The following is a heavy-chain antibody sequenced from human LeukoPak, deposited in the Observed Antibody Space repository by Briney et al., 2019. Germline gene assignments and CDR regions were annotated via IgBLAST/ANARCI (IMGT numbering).Heavy chain of an antibody. D-gene: IGHD2-15*01. CDR3: AAVPSPGELSY. Sequence: ASVTVSCKASGGTFSSYAISWVRQAPGQGLEWMGGIIPIFGTANYAQKFQGRVTITADESTSTAYMELSSLRSEDTAVYYCAAVPSPGELSYWGQGTLVTVSS. V-gene: IGHV1-69*13. CDR1: GGTFSSYA. CDR2: IIPIFGTA. J-gene: IGHJ4*02.